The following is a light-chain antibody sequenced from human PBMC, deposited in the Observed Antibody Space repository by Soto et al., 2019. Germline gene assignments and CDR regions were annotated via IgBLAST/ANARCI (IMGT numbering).Light chain of an antibody. Sequence: QLVLTQSSSASASLRSSVKLTCTLSSEHSSYIIAWHHQQPGKAPRYLMKLEGSGSYNKGSGVPDRFSGSSSGADRYLTISDLQFEDEDNYYCETWDSNTRVVGGGTKLAVL. CDR2: LEGSGSY. CDR1: SEHSSYI. CDR3: ETWDSNTRV. V-gene: IGLV4-60*02. J-gene: IGLJ2*01.